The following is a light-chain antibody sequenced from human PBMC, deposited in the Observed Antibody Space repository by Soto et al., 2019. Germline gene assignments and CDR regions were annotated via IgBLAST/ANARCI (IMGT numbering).Light chain of an antibody. CDR3: QQPDSYPCT. Sequence: DIQLTQSPSFLSASVGDRVTITCRASKGFSNSLAWYQQKSGKAPKLLIYAASTLQSGVPSRFSGSGSGTEFTLTISSLQPEDFATYYCQQPDSYPCTFGQGTKLESK. CDR2: AAS. J-gene: IGKJ2*02. CDR1: KGFSNS. V-gene: IGKV1-9*01.